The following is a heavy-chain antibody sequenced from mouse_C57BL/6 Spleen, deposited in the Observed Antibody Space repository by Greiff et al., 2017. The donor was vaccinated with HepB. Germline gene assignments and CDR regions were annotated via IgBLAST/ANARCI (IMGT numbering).Heavy chain of an antibody. CDR2: IHPNSGST. CDR3: ARTTVVDYAMDY. J-gene: IGHJ4*01. D-gene: IGHD1-1*01. CDR1: GYTFTSYW. V-gene: IGHV1-64*01. Sequence: QVQLQQPGAELVKPGASVKLSCKASGYTFTSYWMHWVKQRPGQGLEWIGMIHPNSGSTNYNEKFKSKATLTVDTSSSTAYMQLSSLTSEDSAVYYCARTTVVDYAMDYWGQGTSVTVSS.